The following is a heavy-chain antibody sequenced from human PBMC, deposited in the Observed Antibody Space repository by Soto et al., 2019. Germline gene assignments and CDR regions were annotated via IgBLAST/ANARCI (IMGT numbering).Heavy chain of an antibody. J-gene: IGHJ4*02. D-gene: IGHD4-17*01. CDR2: IWYDGTNK. V-gene: IGHV3-33*01. CDR1: GFTFSRYG. Sequence: QVQLVESGGGVVQPGRSLRLSCAASGFTFSRYGLRWVRQAPGKGLEWVALIWYDGTNKYYADSVKGRFTISRDNSKNTLYLQMNSLRVEDTAVYYCARDADYGDYSPFDYWGQGTLVTVSS. CDR3: ARDADYGDYSPFDY.